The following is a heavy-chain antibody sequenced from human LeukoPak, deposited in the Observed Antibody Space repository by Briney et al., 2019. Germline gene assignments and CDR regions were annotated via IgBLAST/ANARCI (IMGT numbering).Heavy chain of an antibody. D-gene: IGHD1-26*01. CDR3: ARGRPGNYFDY. J-gene: IGHJ4*02. CDR2: ISSDGSST. CDR1: GFTFSSNW. Sequence: GGSLRLSCAASGFTFSSNWMYWVRQAPGKGLVWVSYISSDGSSTNYADSVKGRFTISRDNAKNTLYVQMNSLRADDTAVYYCARGRPGNYFDYWGQGTLVTVSS. V-gene: IGHV3-74*01.